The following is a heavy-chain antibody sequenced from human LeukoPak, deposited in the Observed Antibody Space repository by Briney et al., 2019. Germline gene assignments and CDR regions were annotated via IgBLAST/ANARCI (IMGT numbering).Heavy chain of an antibody. Sequence: PSVTLSLTCTVSGGSINISDYYWGWIRQPPGKGLERIGFMHYSGSTYYSPSLKSRVTISVDTSKNQFSLKVSSVTAADTAVYYCARRGTIDSGRPWNWGQGTLVTVSS. J-gene: IGHJ4*02. CDR1: GGSINISDYY. D-gene: IGHD6-25*01. CDR3: ARRGTIDSGRPWN. CDR2: MHYSGST. V-gene: IGHV4-39*01.